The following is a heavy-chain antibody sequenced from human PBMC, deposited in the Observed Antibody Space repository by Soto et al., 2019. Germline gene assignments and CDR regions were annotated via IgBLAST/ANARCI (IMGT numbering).Heavy chain of an antibody. CDR2: IYYSGST. J-gene: IGHJ5*02. V-gene: IGHV4-31*03. CDR1: GGSISSGGYY. Sequence: PSETLSLTCTVSGGSISSGGYYWSWIRQHPGKGLEWIGYIYYSGSTYYNPSLKSRVTISVDTSKNQFSLKLSSVTAADTAVYYCARFSGWNDRRYTSGWFDPWGQGTLVTVSS. CDR3: ARFSGWNDRRYTSGWFDP. D-gene: IGHD1-1*01.